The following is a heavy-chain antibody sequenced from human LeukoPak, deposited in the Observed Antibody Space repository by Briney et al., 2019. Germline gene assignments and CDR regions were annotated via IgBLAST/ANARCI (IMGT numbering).Heavy chain of an antibody. Sequence: NPSETLSLTCTVSGYSISSGYYWGWIRQPPGKGLEWIGSIYHSGSTYYNPSLKSRVTISVDTSKNQFSLKLSSVIAADTAVYYCARVDDSSGYYSDPIDYWGQGTLVTVSS. J-gene: IGHJ4*02. CDR2: IYHSGST. V-gene: IGHV4-38-2*02. D-gene: IGHD3-22*01. CDR1: GYSISSGYY. CDR3: ARVDDSSGYYSDPIDY.